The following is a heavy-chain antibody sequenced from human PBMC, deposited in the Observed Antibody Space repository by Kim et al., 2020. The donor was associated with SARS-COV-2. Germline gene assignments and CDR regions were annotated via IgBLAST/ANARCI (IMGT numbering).Heavy chain of an antibody. V-gene: IGHV3-43D*03. CDR1: GFTFDETA. CDR2: ISWDGGSI. Sequence: GGSLRLSCVASGFTFDETAMNWVRQVPGRGLEWVSVISWDGGSIYYGGSVKGRFTVTRDNSKNPLHLQMNSLRAEDSGLYYCAKEHRGGMDVWGQGTTV. CDR3: AKEHRGGMDV. J-gene: IGHJ6*02.